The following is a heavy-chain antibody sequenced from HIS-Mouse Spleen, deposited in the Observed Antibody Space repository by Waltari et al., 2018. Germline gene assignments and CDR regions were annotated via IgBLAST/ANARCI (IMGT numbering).Heavy chain of an antibody. J-gene: IGHJ2*01. D-gene: IGHD6-13*01. Sequence: QLQLQESGPGLVKPSETLSLTCHVSCGSISRCSYFRGGIRPPPGKGLEWIGSIYYSGSTYYNPSLKSRVTISVDTSKNQFSLKLSSVTAADTAVYYCAREIPYSSSWYDWYFDLWGRGTLVTVSS. CDR3: AREIPYSSSWYDWYFDL. CDR1: CGSISRCSYF. CDR2: IYYSGST. V-gene: IGHV4-39*07.